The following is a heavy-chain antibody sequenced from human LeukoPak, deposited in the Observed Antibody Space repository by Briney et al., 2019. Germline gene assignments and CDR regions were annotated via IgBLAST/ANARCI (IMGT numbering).Heavy chain of an antibody. CDR1: GYSFTDYY. CDR2: INTKSGRT. V-gene: IGHV1-2*02. Sequence: ASVKVSCKTSGYSFTDYYIHWVRQAPGQGLEWMGWINTKSGRTSSARKFQGRVTMTRDPSITTVYMDMAWLTSDDTAIYFCARTDFIDAGPYLIGPWGQGTLVTVSS. D-gene: IGHD3-3*01. CDR3: ARTDFIDAGPYLIGP. J-gene: IGHJ5*02.